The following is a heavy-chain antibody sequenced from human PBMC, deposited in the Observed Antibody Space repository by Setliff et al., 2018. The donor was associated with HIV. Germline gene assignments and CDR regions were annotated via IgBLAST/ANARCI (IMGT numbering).Heavy chain of an antibody. CDR2: IIPIFGTA. J-gene: IGHJ4*02. V-gene: IGHV1-69*13. D-gene: IGHD6-19*01. CDR1: GGTFSSYA. CDR3: ARKYTGGPLDY. Sequence: ASVKVSCKASGGTFSSYAISWVRQAPGQGLGWMGGIIPIFGTANYAQKFQGRVTITADESTSTAYMELSSLRSDDTAMYYCARKYTGGPLDYWGQGTLVTVSS.